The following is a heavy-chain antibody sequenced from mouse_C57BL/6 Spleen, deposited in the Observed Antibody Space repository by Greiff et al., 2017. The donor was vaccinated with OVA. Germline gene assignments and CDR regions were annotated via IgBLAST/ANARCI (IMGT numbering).Heavy chain of an antibody. Sequence: VQLQQSGPELVKPGASVKISCKASGYTFTDYYMNWVKQSHGKSLEWIGDINPNNGGTSYNQKFKGKATLTVDTSSSTAYMQLSSLTSEASAVYYCARGDTDTWGEGTTLTESS. V-gene: IGHV1-26*01. CDR1: GYTFTDYY. CDR2: INPNNGGT. J-gene: IGHJ2*01. CDR3: ARGDTDT.